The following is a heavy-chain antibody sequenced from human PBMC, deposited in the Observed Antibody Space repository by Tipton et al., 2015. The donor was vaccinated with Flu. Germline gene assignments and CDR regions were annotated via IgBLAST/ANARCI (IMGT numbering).Heavy chain of an antibody. CDR2: IYYSGAT. J-gene: IGHJ1*01. V-gene: IGHV4-31*02. D-gene: IGHD4-17*01. CDR1: GGSTGGGGYY. CDR3: TRVEGGDYVFRH. Sequence: LRLSCTVSGGSTGGGGYYWGWVRPGPGKGLEGIGHIYYSGATYYNPSLKSRVNISVDTSKNQFSLNLSSVTAADTAVYYCTRVEGGDYVFRHWGQGTLVTVSS.